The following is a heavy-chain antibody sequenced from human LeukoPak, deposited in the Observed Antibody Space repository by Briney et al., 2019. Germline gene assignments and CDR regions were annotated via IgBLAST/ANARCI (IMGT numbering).Heavy chain of an antibody. CDR1: GFTFNNAW. D-gene: IGHD3-10*01. Sequence: GGSLRLSCAASGFTFNNAWMSWVRQAPGKGLEWVGRIKSKTDGGTTDYAAPVKGRFTISRDDSKTPLYLQMNSLKTEDTAVYYCTRDLDYYGSGSYSGYWGQGTLVTVSS. J-gene: IGHJ4*02. V-gene: IGHV3-15*01. CDR3: TRDLDYYGSGSYSGY. CDR2: IKSKTDGGTT.